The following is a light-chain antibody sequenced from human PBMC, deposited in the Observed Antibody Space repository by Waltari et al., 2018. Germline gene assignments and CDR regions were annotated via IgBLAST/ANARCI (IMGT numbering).Light chain of an antibody. J-gene: IGLJ2*01. Sequence: QSVLTQPPSVSGAPGQRVPIPCTGSNPNIGAGSAVPWYQQLPGTAPKLLIYGNNNRPSGVPDRFSGSKSGTSAPLAITGLQAEDEADYYCQSYDSSLSGVLFGGGTKLTVL. CDR3: QSYDSSLSGVL. CDR2: GNN. CDR1: NPNIGAGSA. V-gene: IGLV1-40*01.